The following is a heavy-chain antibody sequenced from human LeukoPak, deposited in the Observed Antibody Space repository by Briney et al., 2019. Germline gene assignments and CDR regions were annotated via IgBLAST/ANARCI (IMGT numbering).Heavy chain of an antibody. J-gene: IGHJ4*02. CDR2: ISGSGGST. V-gene: IGHV3-23*01. Sequence: GGSLRLSCAASGFTFSSYAMSWVRQAPGKGLEWVSAISGSGGSTYYADSVKGRFTISRDNSKNTLYLQMNSLRAEDTAVYYCAKQIITGYSSGWYRGDFDYWGQGTLVTVSS. CDR3: AKQIITGYSSGWYRGDFDY. CDR1: GFTFSSYA. D-gene: IGHD6-19*01.